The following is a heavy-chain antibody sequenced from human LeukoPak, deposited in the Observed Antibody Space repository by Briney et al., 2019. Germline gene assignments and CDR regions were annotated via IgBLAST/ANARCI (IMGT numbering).Heavy chain of an antibody. J-gene: IGHJ4*02. Sequence: NPSETLSLTCTVSGGSISSGGYYWSWIRQHPGKGLEWIGYIYYSGSTYYNPSLKSRVTISVDTSKNQFSLKLSSVTAADTAVYYCATSTVAATRIDYWGQGTLVTVSS. CDR1: GGSISSGGYY. V-gene: IGHV4-31*03. CDR2: IYYSGST. CDR3: ATSTVAATRIDY. D-gene: IGHD2-15*01.